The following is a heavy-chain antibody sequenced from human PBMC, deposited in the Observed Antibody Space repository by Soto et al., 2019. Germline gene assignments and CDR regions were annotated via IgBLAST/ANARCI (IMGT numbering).Heavy chain of an antibody. Sequence: PSETLSLTCAVYGGSFSDYSCTWIRQPPGKGLEWIGEINHSGSTYYNPSLKSRVTISVDTSKNQFSLNLKSVTAADTAVYYCATLPPRIVVVVLPIPSWGQGTLVTVS. CDR2: INHSGST. CDR3: ATLPPRIVVVVLPIPS. D-gene: IGHD2-15*01. J-gene: IGHJ4*02. CDR1: GGSFSDYS. V-gene: IGHV4-34*01.